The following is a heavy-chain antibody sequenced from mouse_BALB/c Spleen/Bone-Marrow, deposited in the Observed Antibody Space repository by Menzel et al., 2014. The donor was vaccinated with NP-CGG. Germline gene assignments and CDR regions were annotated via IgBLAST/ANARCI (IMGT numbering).Heavy chain of an antibody. V-gene: IGHV5-17*02. CDR3: ARRNYGFSFCYAMNY. CDR2: ISSGSSTI. D-gene: IGHD1-1*01. CDR1: GFTFSSFG. J-gene: IGHJ4*01. Sequence: QLKESAGGLXXPXXSRKLSWAASGFTFSSFGMHWVRQAPEKGLEWVAYISSGSSTIYYADTVKGRFTISRDNPKNTLFLQMTSLRSEDTAMYYCARRNYGFSFCYAMNYWGQGTSVTVST.